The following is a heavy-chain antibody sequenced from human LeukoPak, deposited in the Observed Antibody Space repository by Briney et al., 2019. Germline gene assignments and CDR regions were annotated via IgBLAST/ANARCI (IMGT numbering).Heavy chain of an antibody. Sequence: PGGSLRLSCAASGFTFSSYAMSWVRQAPGKGLEWVSDIYGSGSSTYCADSVKGRFTISRDNSKNTLYLQMNSLRAEDTAVYYCAKADRGYYDSSGYYPFDYWGQGTLVTVSS. D-gene: IGHD3-22*01. CDR2: IYGSGSST. CDR3: AKADRGYYDSSGYYPFDY. J-gene: IGHJ4*02. CDR1: GFTFSSYA. V-gene: IGHV3-23*05.